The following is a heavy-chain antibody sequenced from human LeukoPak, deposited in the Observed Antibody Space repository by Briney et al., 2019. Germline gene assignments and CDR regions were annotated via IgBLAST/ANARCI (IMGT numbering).Heavy chain of an antibody. CDR3: AREGVLGYGHYTYDY. D-gene: IGHD4-17*01. V-gene: IGHV3-74*01. CDR2: INSDGRNI. CDR1: GFNFSDYW. J-gene: IGHJ4*02. Sequence: GGSLRLSCAASGFNFSDYWIHWVRQAPGKGLVWVSRINSDGRNIRYADSVKGRFTISRDNAKNTLYLQMNSLTPEDTAVYYCAREGVLGYGHYTYDYWGQGTLVTVSS.